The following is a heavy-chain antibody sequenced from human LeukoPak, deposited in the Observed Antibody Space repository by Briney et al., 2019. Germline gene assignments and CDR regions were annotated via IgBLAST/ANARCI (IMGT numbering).Heavy chain of an antibody. CDR1: GFTFSSYS. CDR2: ITSNTNYI. J-gene: IGHJ6*03. D-gene: IGHD3-16*01. CDR3: AKGYGWGTSYYYYYMDV. V-gene: IGHV3-21*01. Sequence: GGSLRLSCAASGFTFSSYSMNWVRQAPGTGLEWVSSITSNTNYIYYADSVKGRFTISRDNAKNSLYLQMNSLRAEDTAVYYCAKGYGWGTSYYYYYMDVWGKGTTVTISS.